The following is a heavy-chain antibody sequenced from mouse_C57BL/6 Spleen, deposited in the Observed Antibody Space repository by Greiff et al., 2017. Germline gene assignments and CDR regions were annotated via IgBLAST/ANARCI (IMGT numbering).Heavy chain of an antibody. J-gene: IGHJ4*01. CDR1: GYTFTSYW. V-gene: IGHV1-61*01. Sequence: VQLQQSGAELVRPGSSVKLSCKASGYTFTSYWMAWVKQRPGQGLEWIGNIYPSDSETHYNQKFKDKATLTVDKSSSTAYMQLSSLTSEDSAVYYCARNYDYEAMDYWGQGTSVTVSS. CDR2: IYPSDSET. CDR3: ARNYDYEAMDY.